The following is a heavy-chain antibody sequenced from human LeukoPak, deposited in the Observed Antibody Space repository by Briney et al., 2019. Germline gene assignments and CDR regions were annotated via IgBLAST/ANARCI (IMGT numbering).Heavy chain of an antibody. J-gene: IGHJ4*02. CDR3: ARLNTAMVLYYFDY. CDR1: VYTFTSYG. V-gene: IGHV1-18*01. CDR2: ISAYNGNT. D-gene: IGHD5-18*01. Sequence: GASVKVSCKASVYTFTSYGISWVRQAPGQGLEWMGWISAYNGNTNYAQKLQGRVTMTTDTSTSTAYMELRSLRSDDTAVYYCARLNTAMVLYYFDYWGQGTLVTVSS.